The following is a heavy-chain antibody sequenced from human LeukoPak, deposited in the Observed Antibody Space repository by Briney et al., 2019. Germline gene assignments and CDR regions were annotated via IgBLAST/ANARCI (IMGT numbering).Heavy chain of an antibody. J-gene: IGHJ4*02. CDR1: GGSFSGYY. CDR2: INHSGRT. D-gene: IGHD3-9*01. CDR3: ARGPPAKYDILTGYCNFHY. V-gene: IGHV4-34*01. Sequence: SETLSLTCSVYGGSFSGYYWTWIRQPPGKGLEWIGEINHSGRTNYNPSLKGRVTISVDTSKNQFSLKLNSVTAADTAVYYCARGPPAKYDILTGYCNFHYWGQGTLVTVSS.